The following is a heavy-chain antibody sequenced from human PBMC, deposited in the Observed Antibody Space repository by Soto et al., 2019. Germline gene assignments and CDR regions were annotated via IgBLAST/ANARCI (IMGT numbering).Heavy chain of an antibody. CDR3: ARELGGSYSN. CDR1: GGSISSYY. V-gene: IGHV4-59*01. CDR2: IYYSGST. Sequence: PSETLSLTCTVSGGSISSYYWSWIRQPPGKGLEWIGYIYYSGSTNYNPSLKSRVTISVDTSKNQFSLKLSSVTAADTAVYYCARELGGSYSNWGQGTLVTVSS. J-gene: IGHJ4*02. D-gene: IGHD1-26*01.